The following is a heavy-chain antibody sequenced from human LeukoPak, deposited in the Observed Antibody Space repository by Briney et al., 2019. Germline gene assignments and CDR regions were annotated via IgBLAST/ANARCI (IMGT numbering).Heavy chain of an antibody. J-gene: IGHJ4*02. Sequence: GGSLRLSCAASGFTFDDYAMHWVRQAPGKGLEWVSGISWNSGSIGYADSVKGRFTISRDNAKNSLYLQMNSLRAEDTALYYCAKDMTTVVTPNFDYWGQGTLDTVSS. CDR2: ISWNSGSI. D-gene: IGHD4-23*01. CDR1: GFTFDDYA. CDR3: AKDMTTVVTPNFDY. V-gene: IGHV3-9*01.